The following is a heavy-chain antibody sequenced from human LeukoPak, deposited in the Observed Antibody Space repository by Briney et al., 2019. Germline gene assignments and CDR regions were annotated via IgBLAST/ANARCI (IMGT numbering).Heavy chain of an antibody. V-gene: IGHV3-48*03. CDR3: ARFYENNSRKGIDY. Sequence: PGGSLRLSCAASGFTFSSYAMHWVRQTPGKGLEWVSYISNTGLSIHYADSVKGRFTISRDNAKISLYLQMNSLRAEDTAVYYCARFYENNSRKGIDYWGQGTLVTVSS. CDR2: ISNTGLSI. D-gene: IGHD2/OR15-2a*01. J-gene: IGHJ4*02. CDR1: GFTFSSYA.